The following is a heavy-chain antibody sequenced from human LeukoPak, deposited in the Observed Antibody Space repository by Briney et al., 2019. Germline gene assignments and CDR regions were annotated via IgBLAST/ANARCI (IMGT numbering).Heavy chain of an antibody. CDR2: IYSRVT. CDR1: GGSISSYY. D-gene: IGHD3-10*01. Sequence: SESLSLTCTVSGGSISSYYLSWIRQPAGKGLEWIGRIYSRVTTYNPSLKSRVTMSADTSRNHVSLTLNSVTAADTAVYYCARDSGTTGEVKFDPWGQGTLVTVSS. V-gene: IGHV4-4*07. CDR3: ARDSGTTGEVKFDP. J-gene: IGHJ5*02.